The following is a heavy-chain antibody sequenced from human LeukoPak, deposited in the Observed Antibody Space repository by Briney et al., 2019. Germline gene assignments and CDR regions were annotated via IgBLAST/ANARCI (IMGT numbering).Heavy chain of an antibody. J-gene: IGHJ6*02. V-gene: IGHV4-4*07. CDR3: ARALNSSGWPYYYYYGMDV. D-gene: IGHD6-19*01. CDR2: IYTSGST. CDR1: GGSISSYY. Sequence: SENLSLTCTVSGGSISSYYWSWIRQPAGKGLEWIGRIYTSGSTNYNPSLKSRVTMSVDTSKNQFSLKLSSVTAADTAVYYCARALNSSGWPYYYYYGMDVWGQGTTVTVSS.